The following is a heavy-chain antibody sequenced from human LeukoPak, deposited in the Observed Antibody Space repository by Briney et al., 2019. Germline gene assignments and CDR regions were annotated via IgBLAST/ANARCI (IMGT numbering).Heavy chain of an antibody. D-gene: IGHD2-2*01. CDR1: GFTFSSHG. CDR3: AHGSMYQLDY. CDR2: IIGGAGGT. V-gene: IGHV3-23*01. Sequence: GETLRLSCAASGFTFSSHGMSWVRQAPGKGLEWVSGIIGGAGGTYYADSVKGRFTISRDNAKNTLYLQMNSLRPEDTAVYYCAHGSMYQLDYWGQGTLVTVSS. J-gene: IGHJ4*02.